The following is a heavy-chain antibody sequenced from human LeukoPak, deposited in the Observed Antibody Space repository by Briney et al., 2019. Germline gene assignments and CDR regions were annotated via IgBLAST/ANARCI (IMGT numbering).Heavy chain of an antibody. V-gene: IGHV4-61*02. CDR1: GGSISSGSYY. CDR3: AREEGSYWTSGY. D-gene: IGHD3/OR15-3a*01. Sequence: SETLSLTCTVSGGSISSGSYYWSWIRQPAGKGLEWIGRIYTSGSTNYNPSLKIRVTISVDTSKNQFSLKLSSVTAADTAVYYCAREEGSYWTSGYWGQGTLVTVSS. J-gene: IGHJ4*02. CDR2: IYTSGST.